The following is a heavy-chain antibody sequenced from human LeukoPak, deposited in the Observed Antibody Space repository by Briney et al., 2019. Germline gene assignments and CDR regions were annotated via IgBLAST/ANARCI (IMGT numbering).Heavy chain of an antibody. CDR3: ARHPALDYYGSGSAFDY. CDR1: GGSFSGYY. Sequence: SETLSLTCAVYGGSFSGYYWSWIRQPPGKGLEWIGEINHSGSTNYNPSLKSRVTISVDTSKNQFSLKLSSVTAADTAVYYCARHPALDYYGSGSAFDYWGQGTLVTVSS. D-gene: IGHD3-10*01. V-gene: IGHV4-34*01. CDR2: INHSGST. J-gene: IGHJ4*02.